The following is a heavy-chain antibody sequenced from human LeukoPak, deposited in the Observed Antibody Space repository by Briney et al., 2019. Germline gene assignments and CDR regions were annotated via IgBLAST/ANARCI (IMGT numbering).Heavy chain of an antibody. D-gene: IGHD3-22*01. CDR1: GYSFTGYF. CDR2: MDPNGGDT. CDR3: ARSGSTGYSLDY. Sequence: ASVKVSCKASGYSFTGYFIHWVRQAPGQGLEWMGCMDPNGGDTKYAQKFQGRVSMPRDTSTRTAYMELSRLRSDDTAVYFCARSGSTGYSLDYWGQGTLVTVSS. V-gene: IGHV1-2*02. J-gene: IGHJ4*02.